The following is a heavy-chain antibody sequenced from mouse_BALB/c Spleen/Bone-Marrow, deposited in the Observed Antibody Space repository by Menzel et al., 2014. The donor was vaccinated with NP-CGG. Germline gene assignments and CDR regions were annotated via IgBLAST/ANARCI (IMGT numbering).Heavy chain of an antibody. Sequence: EVQRVESGGGLVQPGGSRKLSCAASGFTFSSFGMHWVRQAPEKGLEWVAYISSGSSTIYYADTVKSRFTISRDNPKNTLFLQMTSLRSEDTAMYYCARAGMDYWGQGTSVTVSS. CDR1: GFTFSSFG. CDR2: ISSGSSTI. CDR3: ARAGMDY. J-gene: IGHJ4*01. D-gene: IGHD3-3*01. V-gene: IGHV5-17*02.